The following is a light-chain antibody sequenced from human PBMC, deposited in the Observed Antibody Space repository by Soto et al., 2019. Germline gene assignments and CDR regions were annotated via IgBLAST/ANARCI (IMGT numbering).Light chain of an antibody. CDR1: ENIRSS. CDR3: QQTFVTPLT. V-gene: IGKV1-39*01. Sequence: IQMTQSPSSLYASAGDRVTINCRASENIRSSLNWYQQKPGKAPEVLIYAASRLQSGVPQRFSGSGSWPDFTLNITRLQPEELATYSCQQTFVTPLTFGQRTKVEI. CDR2: AAS. J-gene: IGKJ1*01.